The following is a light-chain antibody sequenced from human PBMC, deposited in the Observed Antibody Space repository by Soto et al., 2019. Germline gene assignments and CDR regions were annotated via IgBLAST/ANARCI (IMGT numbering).Light chain of an antibody. Sequence: QSVLTQPPSVSGAPGQRVTISCTGSSSNIGAGYDVHWYQQLPGTAPKLLIDGNTNRPSGVPERFSVSKSGTSASLAITGLQAEDEAEYYCQSYDSSVSLVFGGGTKLTVL. CDR1: SSNIGAGYD. V-gene: IGLV1-40*01. CDR3: QSYDSSVSLV. CDR2: GNT. J-gene: IGLJ2*01.